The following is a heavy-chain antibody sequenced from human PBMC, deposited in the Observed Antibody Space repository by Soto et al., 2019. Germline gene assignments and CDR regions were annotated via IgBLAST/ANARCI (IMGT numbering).Heavy chain of an antibody. V-gene: IGHV4-4*07. D-gene: IGHD2-21*01. Sequence: SETLSLTCIVSGGSMRSYYWNWLRQPAGKGLEWIGRIYSRGDTNYNPSVKSRVTMSVDTSKNEFSLRLNSVTAADTAVYYCAGIGEDVYYGMDVWGQGTTVTVS. CDR1: GGSMRSYY. CDR2: IYSRGDT. J-gene: IGHJ6*02. CDR3: AGIGEDVYYGMDV.